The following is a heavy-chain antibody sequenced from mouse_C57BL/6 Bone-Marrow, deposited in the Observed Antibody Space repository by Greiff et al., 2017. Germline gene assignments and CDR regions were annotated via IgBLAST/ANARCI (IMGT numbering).Heavy chain of an antibody. CDR2: ISSGGSYT. V-gene: IGHV5-6*01. Sequence: DVQLQESGGDLVKPGGSLKLSCAASGFTFSSYGMSWVRQTPDKRLEWVATISSGGSYTYYPDSVKGRFTISRDNAKNTLYLQMSSLKSEDTAMYYCARPLITTVVATRGYYAMDYWGQGTSVTVSS. J-gene: IGHJ4*01. CDR1: GFTFSSYG. CDR3: ARPLITTVVATRGYYAMDY. D-gene: IGHD1-1*01.